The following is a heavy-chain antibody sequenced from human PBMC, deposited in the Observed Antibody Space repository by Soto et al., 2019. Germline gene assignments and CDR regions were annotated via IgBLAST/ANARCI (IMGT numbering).Heavy chain of an antibody. V-gene: IGHV4-61*01. CDR1: GGSVSSGSYY. J-gene: IGHJ5*02. CDR3: ARGRITIFGVVNWFDP. D-gene: IGHD3-3*01. CDR2: IYYSGST. Sequence: SETLSLTCTVSGGSVSSGSYYWSWIRQPPGKGLEWIGYIYYSGSTNYNPSLKSRVTISVDTSKNQFSLKLSSVTAADTAVYYCARGRITIFGVVNWFDPWGQGTLVTVSS.